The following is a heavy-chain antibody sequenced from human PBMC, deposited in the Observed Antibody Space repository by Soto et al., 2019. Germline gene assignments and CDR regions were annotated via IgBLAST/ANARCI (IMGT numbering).Heavy chain of an antibody. CDR3: AVPAAMDDAFDI. J-gene: IGHJ3*02. CDR1: GGSISSYY. Sequence: TSETLSLTCTVSGGSISSYYWSWIRQPPGKGLEWIGYIYYSGSTNYNPSLKSRVTISVDTSKNQFSLKLSSVTAADTAVYYCAVPAAMDDAFDIWGQGTMVTVSS. D-gene: IGHD2-2*01. V-gene: IGHV4-59*01. CDR2: IYYSGST.